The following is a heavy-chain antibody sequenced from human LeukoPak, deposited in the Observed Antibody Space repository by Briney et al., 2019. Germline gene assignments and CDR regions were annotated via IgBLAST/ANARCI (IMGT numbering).Heavy chain of an antibody. V-gene: IGHV4-39*01. J-gene: IGHJ3*02. Sequence: PSETLSLTCTVSGGSISSSGYYWGWIRQPPGKGLEWIGSIYYSGSTYYNPSLKSRVTISVDTSKNQFSLKLSSVTAADTAVYYCASFPKYYYDSSGRRAFDIWGQGTMVTVSS. CDR3: ASFPKYYYDSSGRRAFDI. CDR1: GGSISSSGYY. CDR2: IYYSGST. D-gene: IGHD3-22*01.